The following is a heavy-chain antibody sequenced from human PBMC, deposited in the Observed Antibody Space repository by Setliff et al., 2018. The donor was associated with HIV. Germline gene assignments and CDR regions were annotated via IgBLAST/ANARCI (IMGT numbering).Heavy chain of an antibody. J-gene: IGHJ4*02. CDR1: GHSIRSGYY. Sequence: LSLTCSVSGHSIRSGYYWGWIRQPPGKGLEWIGTMYHSGSTYCNPSLQGRVTMFFDKSKNQFSLTLSSVTAADTAVYYCARARSDWYNVRPYYFDLWGQGTPVTVSS. CDR2: MYHSGST. D-gene: IGHD6-19*01. V-gene: IGHV4-38-2*02. CDR3: ARARSDWYNVRPYYFDL.